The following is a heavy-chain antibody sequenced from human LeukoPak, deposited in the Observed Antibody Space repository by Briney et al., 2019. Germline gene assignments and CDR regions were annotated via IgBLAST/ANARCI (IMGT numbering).Heavy chain of an antibody. V-gene: IGHV3-23*01. Sequence: GGSLRLSCAASGFTFSSYAMSWVRQAPGKGLEWVSGISGSGGSTYYADSVKGRFTISRDNSKNTLYLQMNSLRAEDTAVYYCAKGYCSGGSCYLSYYYYYGMDVWGQGTTVTVSS. CDR2: ISGSGGST. CDR1: GFTFSSYA. D-gene: IGHD2-15*01. J-gene: IGHJ6*02. CDR3: AKGYCSGGSCYLSYYYYYGMDV.